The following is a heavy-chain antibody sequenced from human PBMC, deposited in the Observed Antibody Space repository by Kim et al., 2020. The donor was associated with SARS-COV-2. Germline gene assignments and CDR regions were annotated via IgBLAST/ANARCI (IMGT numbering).Heavy chain of an antibody. CDR3: ARGRIAVAGTGFFELDY. CDR1: GGSFSGYY. Sequence: SETLSLTCAVYGGSFSGYYWSWIRQPPGKGLEWIGEINHSGSTNYNPSLKSRVTISVDTSKNQFSLKLSSVTAADTAVYYCARGRIAVAGTGFFELDYWGQGTLVTVSS. D-gene: IGHD6-19*01. J-gene: IGHJ4*02. V-gene: IGHV4-34*01. CDR2: INHSGST.